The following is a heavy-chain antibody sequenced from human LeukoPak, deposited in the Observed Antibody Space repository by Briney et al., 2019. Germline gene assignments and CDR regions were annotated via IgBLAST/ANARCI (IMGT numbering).Heavy chain of an antibody. CDR1: GFTFIDYG. D-gene: IGHD3-16*01. CDR3: ARDFGVTNYHFDY. Sequence: GGSLRLSCAAPGFTFIDYGIHWVRQAPGKGLEWVAVIWYDGTKKYYADSVKGRFTISRDDSKNTLYLQMNSLRAEDTAVYYCARDFGVTNYHFDYWGQGALVTVSS. J-gene: IGHJ4*02. V-gene: IGHV3-33*01. CDR2: IWYDGTKK.